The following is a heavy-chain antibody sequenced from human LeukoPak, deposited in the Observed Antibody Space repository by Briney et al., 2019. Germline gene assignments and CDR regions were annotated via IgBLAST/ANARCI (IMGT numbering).Heavy chain of an antibody. J-gene: IGHJ3*02. V-gene: IGHV3-30*01. D-gene: IGHD6-13*01. CDR3: ARGKGMSSTWNDVFDI. CDR2: ISYDGTKN. CDR1: GFNFGTHW. Sequence: PGGSLRLSCAASGFNFGTHWMTWVRQAPGKGLEWVAAISYDGTKNHYADSVEGRFTISRDNSKNTLYLQMNSLRAEDTDDTAVYYCARGKGMSSTWNDVFDIWGQGTMVTVSS.